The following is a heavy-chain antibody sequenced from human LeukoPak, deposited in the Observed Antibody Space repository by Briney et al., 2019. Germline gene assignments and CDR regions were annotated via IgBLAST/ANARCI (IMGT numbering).Heavy chain of an antibody. CDR1: GFTFSSYA. Sequence: GGSLRLSCAASGFTFSSYAMSWVRQAPGKGLEWVSAISGSGGSTYYADSVKGRFTISRDNSKNTLYLQMNSLRAEDTAVYYRAKDRYRSGCNSFAYWAKGTLVTVS. CDR2: ISGSGGST. J-gene: IGHJ4*02. CDR3: AKDRYRSGCNSFAY. V-gene: IGHV3-23*01. D-gene: IGHD6-19*01.